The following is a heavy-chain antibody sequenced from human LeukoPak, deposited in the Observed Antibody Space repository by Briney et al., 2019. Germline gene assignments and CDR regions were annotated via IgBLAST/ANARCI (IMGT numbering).Heavy chain of an antibody. J-gene: IGHJ4*02. D-gene: IGHD3-10*01. CDR1: GFTFSSYA. CDR2: ISGSGATT. V-gene: IGHV3-23*01. CDR3: AKDYAYYYGSGIGGFEY. Sequence: GGSLRLSCAASGFTFSSYAMSWVRQAPGKGLEWVSAISGSGATTYYADSVKGRFTISRDKSNNTLCLQMNSLRAEDTAVYYCAKDYAYYYGSGIGGFEYWGQGTLVTVSS.